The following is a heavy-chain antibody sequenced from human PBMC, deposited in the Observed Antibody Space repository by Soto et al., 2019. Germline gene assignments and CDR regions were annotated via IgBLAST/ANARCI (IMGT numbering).Heavy chain of an antibody. CDR3: AKRTLKPRYCTNGLCYIGHFQH. CDR2: ISGSGGST. Sequence: GESLKISCAASGFTFSSYAMSWVRQAPGKGLEWVSAISGSGGSTYYADSVKGRFTISRDNSKNTLYLQMNSLRAEDTAVYYCAKRTLKPRYCTNGLCYIGHFQHWGQGTLVTVSS. J-gene: IGHJ1*01. D-gene: IGHD2-8*01. V-gene: IGHV3-23*01. CDR1: GFTFSSYA.